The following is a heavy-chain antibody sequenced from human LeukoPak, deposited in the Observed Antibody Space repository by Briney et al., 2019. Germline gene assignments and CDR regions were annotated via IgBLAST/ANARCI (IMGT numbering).Heavy chain of an antibody. Sequence: SETLSLTCTVSDGSISSYYWNWIRQPPGKGLEWIGYIYYSGSTDYNPSLKSRVTISVDTSKNQFSLRLSSVTAADTAVYYCARTHSSAWSFDPWGQGTLVTVSS. CDR1: DGSISSYY. CDR3: ARTHSSAWSFDP. J-gene: IGHJ5*02. CDR2: IYYSGST. V-gene: IGHV4-59*01. D-gene: IGHD6-13*01.